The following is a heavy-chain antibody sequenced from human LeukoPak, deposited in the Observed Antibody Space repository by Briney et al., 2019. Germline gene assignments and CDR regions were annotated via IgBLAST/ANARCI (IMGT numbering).Heavy chain of an antibody. CDR3: VAYYDILTGYKY. CDR2: ISGSGGST. CDR1: GFTFSSYG. V-gene: IGHV3-23*01. J-gene: IGHJ4*02. Sequence: QPGGSLKLSCAASGFTFSSYGMSWVRQAPGKGLEWVSAISGSGGSTYYADSVKGRFTISRDNSKNTLYLQMNSLRAEDTAVYYCVAYYDILTGYKYWGQGTLVTVSS. D-gene: IGHD3-9*01.